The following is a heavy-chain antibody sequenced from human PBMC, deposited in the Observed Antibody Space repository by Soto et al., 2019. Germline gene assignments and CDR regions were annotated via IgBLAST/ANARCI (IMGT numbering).Heavy chain of an antibody. D-gene: IGHD3-22*01. CDR1: GGSISSYY. Sequence: SETLSLTCTVSGGSISSYYWSWIRQPPGKGLEWIGYIYYSGSTKYNPSLKSRVTISLDTSKNQFSLKLNSVTAADTAVYYCASYYYDSSGYYYVPGVYWGQGTLVTVSS. CDR2: IYYSGST. CDR3: ASYYYDSSGYYYVPGVY. V-gene: IGHV4-59*08. J-gene: IGHJ4*02.